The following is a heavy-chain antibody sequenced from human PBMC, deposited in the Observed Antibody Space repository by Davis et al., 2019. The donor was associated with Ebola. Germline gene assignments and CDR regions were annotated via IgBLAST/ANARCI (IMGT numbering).Heavy chain of an antibody. V-gene: IGHV4-34*01. CDR3: ARGGTYYYDSSGYYILNYFDY. J-gene: IGHJ4*02. D-gene: IGHD3-22*01. Sequence: SETLSLTCAVYGGSFSGYYWSWIRQPPGKGLEWIGSIYYSGSTDYNPSLKSRVTISVDTSKNQFSLKLSSVTAADTAVYYCARGGTYYYDSSGYYILNYFDYWGQGTLVTVSS. CDR2: IYYSGST. CDR1: GGSFSGYY.